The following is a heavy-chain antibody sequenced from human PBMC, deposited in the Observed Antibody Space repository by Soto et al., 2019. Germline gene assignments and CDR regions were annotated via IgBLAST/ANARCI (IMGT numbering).Heavy chain of an antibody. J-gene: IGHJ4*02. D-gene: IGHD3-22*01. CDR3: ARVGSYYDSSDYSPFEY. CDR2: IIPILGTA. V-gene: IGHV1-69*01. Sequence: QVQLVQSGAEMKKPGSSVKVSCKASGGTFSSSALSWVRQAPGQGPEWMGAIIPILGTAYYAQKFQGRVTITADESTSTVYMGVSSLRSEATAIYYCARVGSYYDSSDYSPFEYWGQGTLVTVSS. CDR1: GGTFSSSA.